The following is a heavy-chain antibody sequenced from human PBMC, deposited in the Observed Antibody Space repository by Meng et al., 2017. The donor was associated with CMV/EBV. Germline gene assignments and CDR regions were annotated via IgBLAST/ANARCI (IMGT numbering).Heavy chain of an antibody. D-gene: IGHD2-2*01. J-gene: IGHJ4*02. CDR1: GYTFTGYY. CDR2: INPNSGGT. Sequence: ASVKVSCKASGYTFTGYYMHWVRQAPGQGLEWMGWINPNSGGTNYAQEFQGRVTMTRDTSISTAYMELSRLRSDDTAVYYCARDRLGYCSSTSCYYGADWGQGTLVTVSS. CDR3: ARDRLGYCSSTSCYYGAD. V-gene: IGHV1-2*02.